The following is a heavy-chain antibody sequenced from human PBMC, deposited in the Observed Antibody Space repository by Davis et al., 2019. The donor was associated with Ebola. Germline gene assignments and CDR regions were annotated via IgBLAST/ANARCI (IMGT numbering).Heavy chain of an antibody. CDR3: ARFLGVVISNAFDI. J-gene: IGHJ3*02. CDR2: IYYSGST. V-gene: IGHV4-39*07. Sequence: SETLSLTCTVSGGSISSSSYYWGWLCQPPGKGLEWIGSIYYSGSTYYNPSLKSRVTISVDTSKNQFSLKLSSVTAADTAVYYCARFLGVVISNAFDIWGQGTMVTVSS. CDR1: GGSISSSSYY. D-gene: IGHD3-3*01.